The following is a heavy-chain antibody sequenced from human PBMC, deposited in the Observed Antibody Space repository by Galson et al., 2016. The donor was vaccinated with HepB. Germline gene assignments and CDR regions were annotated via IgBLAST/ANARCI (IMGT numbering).Heavy chain of an antibody. CDR1: GFTFSDYY. D-gene: IGHD2-2*01. V-gene: IGHV3-11*01. CDR2: ISASGTAT. CDR3: ARAGYCSPTSCQFYYYGVDV. J-gene: IGHJ6*02. Sequence: SLRLSCAASGFTFSDYYLSWIRQAPGKGLEWVSHISASGTATYNADSVKGRFTISRDNAQNSLYLQMAGLRAEDTAVYFCARAGYCSPTSCQFYYYGVDVWGQGTTVTVSS.